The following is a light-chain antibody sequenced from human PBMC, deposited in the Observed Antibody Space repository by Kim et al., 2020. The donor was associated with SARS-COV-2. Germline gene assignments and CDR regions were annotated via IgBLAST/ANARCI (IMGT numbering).Light chain of an antibody. J-gene: IGLJ2*01. CDR1: SCNIGASND. Sequence: QWVTISRTGSSCNIGASNDVHWYQQLPGTAPQPLIYSNSNRPSGFPDRFSGSKSGTSASLAITGLQAEDEADYYCQSYDSSRSGSVFGGGTQLTVL. CDR3: QSYDSSRSGSV. V-gene: IGLV1-40*01. CDR2: SNS.